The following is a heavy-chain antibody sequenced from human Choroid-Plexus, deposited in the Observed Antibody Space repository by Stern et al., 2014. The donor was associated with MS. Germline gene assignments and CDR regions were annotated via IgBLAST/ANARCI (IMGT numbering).Heavy chain of an antibody. V-gene: IGHV3-30*18. Sequence: VQLVQSGGGVVQPGRTLRLSCVASGFTFGRCAMHWVRQAPGKGLEWAGGVLHDGSYKSYADSVKGRFTISRDNSQNTLYMQMSSLRPEETAVYYCAKDRQYLTYFFDHWGQGSLVTVSS. CDR2: VLHDGSYK. CDR1: GFTFGRCA. D-gene: IGHD2/OR15-2a*01. J-gene: IGHJ5*02. CDR3: AKDRQYLTYFFDH.